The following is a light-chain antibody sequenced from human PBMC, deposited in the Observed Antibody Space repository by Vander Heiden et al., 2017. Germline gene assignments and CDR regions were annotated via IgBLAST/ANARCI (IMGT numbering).Light chain of an antibody. CDR3: QQSDSTPLT. Sequence: DIQMTQSPSSLSASVGDRVTITCRASQSIDSYLNWYQHKAGKAPKLLIYGATTLQSGVPSRFSGSASGTDFTLTINRLQPGDFATYFCQQSDSTPLTFGGGTKVEIE. V-gene: IGKV1-39*01. CDR2: GAT. J-gene: IGKJ4*01. CDR1: QSIDSY.